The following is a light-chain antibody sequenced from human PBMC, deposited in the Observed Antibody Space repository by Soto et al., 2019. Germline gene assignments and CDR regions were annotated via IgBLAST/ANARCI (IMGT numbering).Light chain of an antibody. V-gene: IGLV1-40*01. CDR2: GNI. Sequence: QAVGTQPPSVSGAPGQRVTISCTGNSSNIGAGFDVHWYQQLPGTAPQLLIYGNINRPSGVPDRFSGSKSGTSASLAITGLQAEDEADYYCHSYDSRLSGVVFGGGTQLPVL. CDR1: SSNIGAGFD. J-gene: IGLJ2*01. CDR3: HSYDSRLSGVV.